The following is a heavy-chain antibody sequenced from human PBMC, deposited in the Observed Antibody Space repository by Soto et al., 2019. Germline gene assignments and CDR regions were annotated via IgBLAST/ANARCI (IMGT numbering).Heavy chain of an antibody. V-gene: IGHV1-18*01. CDR2: ISAYNGNT. Sequence: ASVKVSCKASGYTFTSYGISWVRQAPGQGLEWMGWISAYNGNTNYAQKLQGRVTMTTDTSTSTAYMELRSLRSDDTAVYYCARTLNYYGSGTVPYYWGQGTLVTVS. CDR3: ARTLNYYGSGTVPYY. D-gene: IGHD3-10*01. CDR1: GYTFTSYG. J-gene: IGHJ4*02.